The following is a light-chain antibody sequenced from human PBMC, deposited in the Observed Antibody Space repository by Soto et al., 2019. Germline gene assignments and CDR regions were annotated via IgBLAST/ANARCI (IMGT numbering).Light chain of an antibody. CDR3: QHYNSYSEA. CDR1: QSIGSW. J-gene: IGKJ1*01. V-gene: IGKV1-5*03. CDR2: KAS. Sequence: DIQMTQSPSTLSASVGDRVIIVCRASQSIGSWLAWYQQKPGKAPKLLIYKASILERGVPSRFSGSGSGTEFTLTISSLQPDDFATYYCQHYNSYSEAFGQGTKVDIK.